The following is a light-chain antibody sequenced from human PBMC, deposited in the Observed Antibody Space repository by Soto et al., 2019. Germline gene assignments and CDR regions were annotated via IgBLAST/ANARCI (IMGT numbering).Light chain of an antibody. Sequence: QSALTQPPSVSGSPGQSVTISCTGTSTDFVSYNRVSWYQQPPGTAPKLIIYEASNRPSGVPDRFSGSKSGNTAPLTISGLQAADEADYYCSLYTSTGSLYVFGTGTKVTVL. CDR1: STDFVSYNR. J-gene: IGLJ1*01. CDR3: SLYTSTGSLYV. V-gene: IGLV2-18*01. CDR2: EAS.